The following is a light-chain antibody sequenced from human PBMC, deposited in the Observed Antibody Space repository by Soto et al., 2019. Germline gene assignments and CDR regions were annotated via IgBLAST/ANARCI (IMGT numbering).Light chain of an antibody. J-gene: IGKJ2*01. V-gene: IGKV1-39*01. CDR2: AAS. Sequence: DIQMTEYPSSLSALAGDRGTISCRAGQSISSYLNWYQQKPGKAPKLLIYAASSLQSGVPTRFSGSGSGTDFTLTISNLQPEDFATYYCQQSYTTPYTFGQGTKLEIK. CDR1: QSISSY. CDR3: QQSYTTPYT.